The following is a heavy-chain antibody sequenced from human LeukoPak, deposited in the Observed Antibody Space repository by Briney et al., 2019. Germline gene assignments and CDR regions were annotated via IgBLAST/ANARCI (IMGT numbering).Heavy chain of an antibody. CDR3: AKAPSMIVVVNFDY. Sequence: GGSLRLSCAASGFTFSSYAMSWVRQAPGKGLEWVSAISGSGGGTYYADSVKGRFTISRDNSKNTLYLQMNSLRAEDTAVYYCAKAPSMIVVVNFDYWGQGTLVTVSS. CDR2: ISGSGGGT. D-gene: IGHD3-22*01. CDR1: GFTFSSYA. J-gene: IGHJ4*02. V-gene: IGHV3-23*01.